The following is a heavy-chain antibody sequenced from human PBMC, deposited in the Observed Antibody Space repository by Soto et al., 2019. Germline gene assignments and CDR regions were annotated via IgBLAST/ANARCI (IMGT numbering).Heavy chain of an antibody. J-gene: IGHJ5*02. CDR1: GGTFSSYA. D-gene: IGHD3-9*01. CDR2: IIPIFGTA. Sequence: ASVKVSCKASGGTFSSYAISWVRQAPGQGLEWMGGIIPIFGTANYAQKFQGRVTITADESTSTAYMELSSLRSEDTAVYYCAGSYDILNWFDPWGQGTLVTVSS. V-gene: IGHV1-69*13. CDR3: AGSYDILNWFDP.